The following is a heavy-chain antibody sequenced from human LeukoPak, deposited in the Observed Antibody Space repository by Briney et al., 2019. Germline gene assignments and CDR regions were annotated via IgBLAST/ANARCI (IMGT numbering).Heavy chain of an antibody. Sequence: GASVKVSCKASGYTFTSYDINWVRQATGQGLEWMGWMNPNSGNTGYAQKFQGRVTITRNTSISTAYMELSSLRSEDTAVYYCARGRLWFGELGSKNNKGYYYYYMDVWGKGTTVTVSS. J-gene: IGHJ6*03. CDR1: GYTFTSYD. CDR2: MNPNSGNT. CDR3: ARGRLWFGELGSKNNKGYYYYYMDV. V-gene: IGHV1-8*03. D-gene: IGHD3-10*01.